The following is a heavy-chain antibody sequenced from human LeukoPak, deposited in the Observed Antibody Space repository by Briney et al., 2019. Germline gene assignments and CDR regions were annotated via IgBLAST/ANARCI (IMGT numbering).Heavy chain of an antibody. V-gene: IGHV3-7*01. D-gene: IGHD6-19*01. CDR3: ARDRGSSGRLGRFDN. Sequence: QAGGSLRLSCAASGFTLCTYWMTWVRQAPGKGLEWVANIKQDGSEKYYVDSVKGRFTISRDNAKKLLYLQMNSLRVEDTAVYYCARDRGSSGRLGRFDNWGQGTLVTVSP. CDR2: IKQDGSEK. J-gene: IGHJ4*02. CDR1: GFTLCTYW.